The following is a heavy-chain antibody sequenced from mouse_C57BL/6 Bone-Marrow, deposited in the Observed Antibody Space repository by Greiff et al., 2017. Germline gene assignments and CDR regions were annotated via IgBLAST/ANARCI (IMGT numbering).Heavy chain of an antibody. CDR2: INPSSGYT. V-gene: IGHV1-4*01. Sequence: QVQLQQSGAELARPGASVKMSCKASGYTFTSYTMHWVKQRPGQGLEWIGYINPSSGYTKYNQKFKDKATLTADKSSSTAYMQLRSLTSDDSAVYYCASPLRRCAMDYWGQGTSVTVSS. CDR3: ASPLRRCAMDY. CDR1: GYTFTSYT. D-gene: IGHD2-12*01. J-gene: IGHJ4*01.